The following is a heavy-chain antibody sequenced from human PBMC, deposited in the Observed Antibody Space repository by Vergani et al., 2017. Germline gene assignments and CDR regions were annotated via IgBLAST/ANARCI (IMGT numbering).Heavy chain of an antibody. V-gene: IGHV3-21*02. D-gene: IGHD1-26*01. CDR3: ARDRRGEWELLGAFDI. J-gene: IGHJ3*02. CDR1: GFSFGDYA. CDR2: ISSSSSYI. Sequence: EVQLVESGGGLVPPGRSLRLSCAASGFSFGDYAMTWVRQAPGKGLGWVSSISSSSSYIYYADSVKGRFTISRDNAKNSLYLQMNSLRAEDTAVYYCARDRRGEWELLGAFDIWGQGTMVTVSS.